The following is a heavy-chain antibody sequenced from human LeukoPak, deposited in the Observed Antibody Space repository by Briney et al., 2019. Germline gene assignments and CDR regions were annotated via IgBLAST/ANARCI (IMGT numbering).Heavy chain of an antibody. D-gene: IGHD6-13*01. CDR2: IGTAGDT. Sequence: GGSLRLSCAASGFTFSSYDMHWVRQATGKDLEWVSAIGTAGDTYYPGSVKGRFTISRENAKNSLYLQMNSLRAGDTAVYYCARGYPTFGSSWYGSGGFDPWGQGTLVTVSS. V-gene: IGHV3-13*01. CDR3: ARGYPTFGSSWYGSGGFDP. CDR1: GFTFSSYD. J-gene: IGHJ5*02.